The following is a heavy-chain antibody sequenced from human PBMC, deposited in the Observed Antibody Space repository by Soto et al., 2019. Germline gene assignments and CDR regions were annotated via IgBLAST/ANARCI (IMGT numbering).Heavy chain of an antibody. Sequence: QLGGSLRLSCAASGFTFSSYGMHWVRQAPGKGLEWVAVIWYDGSNKYYADSVKGRFTISRDNSKNTLYLQINSLRAEDTAVYFCAKGLRGTYTDWGQGTLVTVSS. D-gene: IGHD1-26*01. CDR1: GFTFSSYG. CDR2: IWYDGSNK. V-gene: IGHV3-33*06. CDR3: AKGLRGTYTD. J-gene: IGHJ4*02.